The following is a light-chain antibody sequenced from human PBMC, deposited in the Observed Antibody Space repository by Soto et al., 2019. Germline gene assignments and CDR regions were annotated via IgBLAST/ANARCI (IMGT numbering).Light chain of an antibody. J-gene: IGLJ1*01. Sequence: QSALTQPRSVSGSPGQSATISCTGTSSDVGGYNYVSWYQQYSGKAPKLMIYDVSKRPSGVPDRFSGSKSGNTASLTISGLQAEDEADYYCCSYADTNTFVFGTGTKVTVL. CDR1: SSDVGGYNY. V-gene: IGLV2-11*01. CDR3: CSYADTNTFV. CDR2: DVS.